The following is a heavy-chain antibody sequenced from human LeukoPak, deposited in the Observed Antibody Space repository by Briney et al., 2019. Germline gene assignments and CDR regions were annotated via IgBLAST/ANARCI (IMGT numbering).Heavy chain of an antibody. J-gene: IGHJ4*02. CDR1: GFTFSSYW. D-gene: IGHD4-17*01. Sequence: GGSLRLSCAASGFTFSSYWMSWVRQAPGKGLEWVANIKQDGSGKYYVDSVKGRFTISRDNAKNSLYLQMNSLRAEDTAVYYCVSILDYGDYGDYWGQGTLVTVSS. V-gene: IGHV3-7*01. CDR2: IKQDGSGK. CDR3: VSILDYGDYGDY.